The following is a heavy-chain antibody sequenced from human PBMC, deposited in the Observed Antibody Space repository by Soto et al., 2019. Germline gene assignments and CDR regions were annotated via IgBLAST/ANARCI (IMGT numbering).Heavy chain of an antibody. V-gene: IGHV3-7*01. CDR1: GFTLSTYW. CDR2: INQDGSVK. J-gene: IGHJ4*02. D-gene: IGHD6-13*01. Sequence: GGSLRLSCAASGFTLSTYWMTWVRHAPGKWLEWVANINQDGSVKYCVDSVKGRFTISRDNAKNSLFLQMSSLRAEDTAVYYCARAVASAGSYWGQGXQVTVST. CDR3: ARAVASAGSY.